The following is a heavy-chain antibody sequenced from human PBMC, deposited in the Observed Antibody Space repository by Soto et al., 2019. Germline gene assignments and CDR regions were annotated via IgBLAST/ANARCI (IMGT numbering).Heavy chain of an antibody. Sequence: ASVKVSCKASGYTFTSYAMHWVRQAPGQRLEWMGWINAGNGNTKYSQKFQGRVTIPRDTSASTAYMELSSLSFEDTAVYYCARDLGGWPDYWGQGPLVTVSS. CDR1: GYTFTSYA. J-gene: IGHJ4*02. CDR3: ARDLGGWPDY. CDR2: INAGNGNT. V-gene: IGHV1-3*01. D-gene: IGHD2-15*01.